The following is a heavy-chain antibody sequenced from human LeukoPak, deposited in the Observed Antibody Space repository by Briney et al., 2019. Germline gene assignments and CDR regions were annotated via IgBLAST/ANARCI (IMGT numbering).Heavy chain of an antibody. CDR2: ISSSSSHI. Sequence: GGSLRLSCAASGFTFSSYSMNWVRQAPGKGLEWVSSISSSSSHIYYADSVKGRFTISRDNAKNSLYLQMNSLRAEDTAVYYCARNHGSGWYYFDYWGQGTLVTVSS. V-gene: IGHV3-21*01. J-gene: IGHJ4*02. D-gene: IGHD6-19*01. CDR1: GFTFSSYS. CDR3: ARNHGSGWYYFDY.